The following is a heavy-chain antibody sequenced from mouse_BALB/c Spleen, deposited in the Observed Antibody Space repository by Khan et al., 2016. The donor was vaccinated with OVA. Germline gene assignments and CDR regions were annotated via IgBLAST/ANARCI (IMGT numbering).Heavy chain of an antibody. CDR3: AREASSWDFSLHY. J-gene: IGHJ3*01. CDR2: INPYNAGT. D-gene: IGHD4-1*01. Sequence: VQLQQSGPELVEPGASVKMSCKASGYTFTNYVMHWVKQKPGQGLEWIGYINPYNAGTRYNEKFKGKTTLTSDISSTTAYMELRSLTSGDSEVYYCAREASSWDFSLHYGGQGTLVTVSA. CDR1: GYTFTNYV. V-gene: IGHV1S136*01.